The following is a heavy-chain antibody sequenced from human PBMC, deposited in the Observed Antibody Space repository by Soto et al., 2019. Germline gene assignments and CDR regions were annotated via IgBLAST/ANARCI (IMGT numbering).Heavy chain of an antibody. J-gene: IGHJ5*02. V-gene: IGHV3-30*18. Sequence: GGSLRLSCAASGFTFSSYGMHWVRQAPGKGLEWVAVISYDGSNKYYADSVKGRFTISRDNSKNTLYLQMNSLRAEDTAVYHCAKERGYYDILTGSPWFDPWGQGTLVTVSS. CDR3: AKERGYYDILTGSPWFDP. CDR2: ISYDGSNK. CDR1: GFTFSSYG. D-gene: IGHD3-9*01.